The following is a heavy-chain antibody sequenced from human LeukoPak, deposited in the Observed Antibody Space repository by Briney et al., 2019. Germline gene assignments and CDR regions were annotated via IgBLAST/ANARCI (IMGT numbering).Heavy chain of an antibody. D-gene: IGHD6-19*01. J-gene: IGHJ4*02. Sequence: PSETLSLTCTVSGGSISSYYWSWIRQPPGKGLEYIGYIYYSGSTNYNPSLKSRVTISVDTSKNQFSLNLSSVTAADTAVYYCARAPRWVGGWSYYFDYWGQGTLVTVSS. CDR1: GGSISSYY. CDR3: ARAPRWVGGWSYYFDY. CDR2: IYYSGST. V-gene: IGHV4-59*01.